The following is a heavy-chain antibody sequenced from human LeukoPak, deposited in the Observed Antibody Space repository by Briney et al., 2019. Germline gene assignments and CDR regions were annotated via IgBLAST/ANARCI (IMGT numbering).Heavy chain of an antibody. CDR1: GFTFSSYA. D-gene: IGHD5-12*01. CDR2: ISYDGSNK. Sequence: HPGGSLRLSCAASGFTFSSYAMHWVRQAPGKGLEWVAVISYDGSNKYYADSVKGRFTISRDNSKNTLYLQMNSLRAEDTAVYYCARDRGFAGLRSYLDYWGQGTLVTVSS. J-gene: IGHJ4*02. V-gene: IGHV3-30-3*01. CDR3: ARDRGFAGLRSYLDY.